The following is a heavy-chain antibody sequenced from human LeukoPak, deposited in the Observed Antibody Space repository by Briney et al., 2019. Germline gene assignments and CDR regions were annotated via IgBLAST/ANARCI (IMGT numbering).Heavy chain of an antibody. D-gene: IGHD1-26*01. CDR1: GGSISSYY. CDR2: TYYSGST. J-gene: IGHJ5*02. Sequence: SETLSLTCTVSGGSISSYYWSWIRQPPGKGLEWIGYTYYSGSTNYNPSLKSRVTISVDTSKNQFSLKLSSVTAADTAVYYCARDLFFRTYSGSSSWFDPWGQGTLVTVSS. CDR3: ARDLFFRTYSGSSSWFDP. V-gene: IGHV4-59*01.